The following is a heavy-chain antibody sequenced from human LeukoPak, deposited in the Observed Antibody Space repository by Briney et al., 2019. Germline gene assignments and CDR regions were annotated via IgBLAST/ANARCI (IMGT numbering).Heavy chain of an antibody. V-gene: IGHV4-38-2*01. CDR1: GYSLSSLYY. Sequence: SETLSLTCAVYGYSLSSLYYWGWIRPPPEKGLEWVGSISHSGNTYYHPSLKSRVTISIDTSKDQFSLKLSSMTAADTAVYYCARHNSPPASGRLLYFDYWGQGTLVTVSS. CDR2: ISHSGNT. J-gene: IGHJ4*02. CDR3: ARHNSPPASGRLLYFDY. D-gene: IGHD5-12*01.